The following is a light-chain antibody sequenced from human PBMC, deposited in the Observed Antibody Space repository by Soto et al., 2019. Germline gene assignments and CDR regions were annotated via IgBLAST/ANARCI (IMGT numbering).Light chain of an antibody. CDR1: SSDVGSYNR. V-gene: IGLV2-23*01. CDR2: EGS. J-gene: IGLJ2*01. Sequence: QSALTQPASASGSPGQSITISCTGTSSDVGSYNRVSWYQQHPGKAPKLMIYEGSKRPSGVSNRFSGSKSGNTASLTISGLQAEHEADYYCCSYAGSSTPVVFGGGTKLNVL. CDR3: CSYAGSSTPVV.